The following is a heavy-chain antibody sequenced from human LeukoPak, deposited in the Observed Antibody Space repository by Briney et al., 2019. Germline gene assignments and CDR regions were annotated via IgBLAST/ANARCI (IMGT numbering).Heavy chain of an antibody. CDR3: AGNLYYYGSGSYSVY. V-gene: IGHV4-39*07. CDR1: GGSISSSSYY. Sequence: SETLSLTCTVSGGSISSSSYYWGWIRQPPGKGLKWIGSIYYSGSTYYNPSLKSRVTISVDTSKNQFSLKLSSVTAADTAVYYCAGNLYYYGSGSYSVYWGQGTLVTVSS. D-gene: IGHD3-10*01. CDR2: IYYSGST. J-gene: IGHJ4*02.